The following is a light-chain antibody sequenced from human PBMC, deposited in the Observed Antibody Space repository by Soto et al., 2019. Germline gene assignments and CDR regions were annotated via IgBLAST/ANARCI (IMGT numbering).Light chain of an antibody. J-gene: IGKJ5*01. Sequence: EIVITLSPSTLSVSPGERATLSCRASQSVSSDLAWYHQKPGQAPRLLIYGASTRATGIPARFSGSGSGTEFTLTINSLQSEDFAVYYCQQYNTWPRTPFGQGTRLE. CDR3: QQYNTWPRTP. CDR1: QSVSSD. CDR2: GAS. V-gene: IGKV3-15*01.